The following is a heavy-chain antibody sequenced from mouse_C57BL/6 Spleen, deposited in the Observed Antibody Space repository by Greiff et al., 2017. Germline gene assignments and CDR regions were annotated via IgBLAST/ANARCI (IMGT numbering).Heavy chain of an antibody. D-gene: IGHD1-1*01. CDR3: ARGLRSSFDY. Sequence: EVMLVESGGGLVKPGGSLKLSCAASGFTFSDYGMHWVRQAPEKGLEWVAYISSGSSTIYYADTVKGRFTISRDNAKNTLFLQMTRLRSEDTAMYYCARGLRSSFDYWGQGTTLTVSS. CDR1: GFTFSDYG. V-gene: IGHV5-17*01. CDR2: ISSGSSTI. J-gene: IGHJ2*01.